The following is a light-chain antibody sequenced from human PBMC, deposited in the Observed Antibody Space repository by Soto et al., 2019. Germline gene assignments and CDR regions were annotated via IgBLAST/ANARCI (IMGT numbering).Light chain of an antibody. CDR1: QTVNNNY. J-gene: IGKJ1*01. Sequence: EIVLTRPPGPLSVSPGDRVTLSCRASQTVNNNYLAWYQQKPGQAPRLLIYGASTPATGTPARFSGSGSGTHFTLTVSRLEPEDFAVYYCQQYGGSAPWTFGPGTKVDMK. CDR3: QQYGGSAPWT. V-gene: IGKV3-20*01. CDR2: GAS.